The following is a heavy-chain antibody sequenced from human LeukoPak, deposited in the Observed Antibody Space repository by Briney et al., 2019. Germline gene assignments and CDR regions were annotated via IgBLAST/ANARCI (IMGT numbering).Heavy chain of an antibody. D-gene: IGHD5-18*01. Sequence: ASVKVSFKASGYTFTNFGISWVRQAPGQGLEWMGWISTYNGNTNYAQKLQGRVTMTTDTYTTTAYMELRSLRSDDTAAYYCARESFSLKQVDTAMLLTWGQGTLVTVSS. V-gene: IGHV1-18*01. J-gene: IGHJ5*02. CDR3: ARESFSLKQVDTAMLLT. CDR2: ISTYNGNT. CDR1: GYTFTNFG.